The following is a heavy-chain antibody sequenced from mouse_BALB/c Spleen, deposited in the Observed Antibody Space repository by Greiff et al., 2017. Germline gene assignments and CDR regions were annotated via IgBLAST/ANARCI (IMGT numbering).Heavy chain of an antibody. V-gene: IGHV5-17*02. J-gene: IGHJ4*01. CDR3: ASYYYGSGGYAMDY. D-gene: IGHD1-1*01. Sequence: EVQVVESGGGLVQPGGSRKLSCAASGFTFSSFGMHWVRQAPEKGLEWVAYISSGSSTIYYADTVKGRFTISRDNPKNTLFLQMTSLRSEDTAMYYCASYYYGSGGYAMDYWGQGTSVTVSS. CDR2: ISSGSSTI. CDR1: GFTFSSFG.